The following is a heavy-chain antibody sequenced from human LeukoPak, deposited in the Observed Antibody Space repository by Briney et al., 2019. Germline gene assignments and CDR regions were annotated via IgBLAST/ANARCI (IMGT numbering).Heavy chain of an antibody. J-gene: IGHJ2*01. Sequence: PGGSLRLSCEASGFTFGTYGMTWVRQAPGKGLEWVSGITGSSTWTYYADSVRGRFTISRDNSMNTLHLQMNNLTADDTAIYYCARELVSLGTGYFDLWGRGTLVTVSS. V-gene: IGHV3-23*01. CDR3: ARELVSLGTGYFDL. CDR2: ITGSSTWT. CDR1: GFTFGTYG. D-gene: IGHD7-27*01.